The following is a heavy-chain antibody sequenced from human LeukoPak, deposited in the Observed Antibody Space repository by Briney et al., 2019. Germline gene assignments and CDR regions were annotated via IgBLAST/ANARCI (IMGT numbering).Heavy chain of an antibody. CDR2: IYYSGST. CDR3: ARSELWTGGGYYYYMDV. J-gene: IGHJ6*03. Sequence: SETLSLTCTVSGGSISSYYWSWIRQPPGKGLEWIGYIYYSGSTNYNPSLKSRVTISVDTSKNQFSLKLSSVTAADTAVYYCARSELWTGGGYYYYMDVWGKGTTVTVSS. CDR1: GGSISSYY. D-gene: IGHD5-18*01. V-gene: IGHV4-59*01.